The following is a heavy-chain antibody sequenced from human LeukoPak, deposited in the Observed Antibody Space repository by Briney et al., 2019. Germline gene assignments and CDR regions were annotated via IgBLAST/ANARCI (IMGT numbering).Heavy chain of an antibody. J-gene: IGHJ4*02. D-gene: IGHD6-13*01. CDR3: ARGYSSSWNYFDY. CDR2: VFDSGGT. Sequence: SETLSLTCTVSGGSISNYWWSWIRQPPGKGLEWIGYVFDSGGTNYNPSLKSRVTILVDTSKKQFSLKLSSVTAADTAVYYCARGYSSSWNYFDYWGQGTLVTVSS. V-gene: IGHV4-59*01. CDR1: GGSISNYW.